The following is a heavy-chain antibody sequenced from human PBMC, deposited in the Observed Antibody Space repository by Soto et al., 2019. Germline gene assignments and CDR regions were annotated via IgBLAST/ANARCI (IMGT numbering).Heavy chain of an antibody. V-gene: IGHV4-61*01. J-gene: IGHJ4*02. CDR3: AREGYYYDSSGSQARVIDY. Sequence: SETLSLTCTVSGGSVSSGSYYWSWIRQPPGKGLEWIGYIYYSGSTNYNPSLKSRVTISVDTSKNQFSLKLSSVTAADTAVYYCAREGYYYDSSGSQARVIDYWGQGTLVTVSS. CDR1: GGSVSSGSYY. CDR2: IYYSGST. D-gene: IGHD3-22*01.